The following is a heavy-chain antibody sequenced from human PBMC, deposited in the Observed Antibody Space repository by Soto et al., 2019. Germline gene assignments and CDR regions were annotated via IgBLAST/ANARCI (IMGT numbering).Heavy chain of an antibody. V-gene: IGHV3-15*07. CDR2: IKSKTDGGTT. D-gene: IGHD3-9*01. J-gene: IGHJ6*02. CDR1: GFTFSNAW. CDR3: TTASGSRYFDWLSPSYYYYGMDV. Sequence: GGSLRLSCAASGFTFSNAWMNWVRQAPGKGLEWVGRIKSKTDGGTTDYAAPVKGRFTISRDDSKNTLYLQMNSLKTEDTAVYYCTTASGSRYFDWLSPSYYYYGMDVWGQGTTVTVSS.